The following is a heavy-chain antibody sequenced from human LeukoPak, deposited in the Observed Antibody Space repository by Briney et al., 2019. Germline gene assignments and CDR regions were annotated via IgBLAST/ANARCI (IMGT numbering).Heavy chain of an antibody. CDR1: GYTFTSYY. D-gene: IGHD2-2*02. V-gene: IGHV1-46*01. CDR2: INPSGGST. CDR3: ARSDMDIVVVPAAIGDY. Sequence: GASVKVSCKASGYTFTSYYMHWVRQAPGQGLEWMGLINPSGGSTSYAQKFQGRVTMTRDTSTSTVYMELSSLRSEDTAVYYCARSDMDIVVVPAAIGDYWGQGTLVTVSS. J-gene: IGHJ4*02.